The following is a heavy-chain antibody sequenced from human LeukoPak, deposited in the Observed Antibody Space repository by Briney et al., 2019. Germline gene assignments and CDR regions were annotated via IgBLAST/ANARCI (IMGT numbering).Heavy chain of an antibody. Sequence: GASVKVSCKASGYTFTAFTITWVRQAPGQGLEWMGCINPYNGNTEYSENVEDRVTMTADKATATAYMEMKSLRSEDTAVYYCARTDSFGSYYAPNYWGQGPLVTVSS. CDR3: ARTDSFGSYYAPNY. J-gene: IGHJ4*02. V-gene: IGHV1-18*01. D-gene: IGHD3-10*01. CDR1: GYTFTAFT. CDR2: INPYNGNT.